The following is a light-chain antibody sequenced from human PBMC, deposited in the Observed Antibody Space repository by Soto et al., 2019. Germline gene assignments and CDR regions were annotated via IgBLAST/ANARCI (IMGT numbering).Light chain of an antibody. CDR2: DIS. J-gene: IGKJ4*01. CDR3: QQYNSWTLT. CDR1: QSVSSH. Sequence: ETVMTQAPSSLVALHAERANLPCMACQSVSSHLAWYQQKPGQPPRLLIYDISTRATGIPTRFSGSGSGTEFTLTISSLQSEDFAVYYCQQYNSWTLTFGGGTKVDIK. V-gene: IGKV3D-15*01.